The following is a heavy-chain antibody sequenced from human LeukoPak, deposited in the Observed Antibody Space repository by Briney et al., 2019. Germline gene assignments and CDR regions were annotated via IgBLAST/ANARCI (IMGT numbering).Heavy chain of an antibody. Sequence: ETLSLTCAVYGGSFSGYYWSWIRQAPGKGLEWVASISSQENYVYYADSMKGRFTISRDNANNSLNLQLDSLRAEDTAVYYCARAILTVSGTALFYLDFWGQGTLVTVSP. CDR3: ARAILTVSGTALFYLDF. J-gene: IGHJ4*02. D-gene: IGHD6-19*01. V-gene: IGHV3-21*01. CDR1: GGSFSGYY. CDR2: ISSQENYV.